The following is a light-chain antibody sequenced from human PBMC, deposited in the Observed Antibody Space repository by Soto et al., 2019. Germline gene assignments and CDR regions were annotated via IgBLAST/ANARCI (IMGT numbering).Light chain of an antibody. J-gene: IGLJ1*01. CDR2: DVF. CDR3: SSYAGSYNIYL. CDR1: SSDVGYYNY. V-gene: IGLV2-11*01. Sequence: QSALTQPRSVSGSPGQSVTISCTGTSSDVGYYNYVSWYQHHPGKAPKLMIYDVFKRPSGVPDRFSGSKSGNTASLTISGLHADDEDDYYSSSYAGSYNIYLFGTGTKVTVL.